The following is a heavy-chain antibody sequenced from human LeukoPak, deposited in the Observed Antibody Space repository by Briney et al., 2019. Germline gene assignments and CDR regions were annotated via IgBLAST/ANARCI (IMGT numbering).Heavy chain of an antibody. CDR3: ATGGPMIAVVITSRPFDI. CDR2: INPDSGGT. V-gene: IGHV1-2*02. J-gene: IGHJ3*02. Sequence: ASVKVSCKASGYTFTGYYMHWVRQAPGQGLEWMGWINPDSGGTNYAQKFQGRVTMTRDTSIRTAYMELSSLRPDDTAVYYCATGGPMIAVVITSRPFDIWGQGTMVTVSS. D-gene: IGHD3-22*01. CDR1: GYTFTGYY.